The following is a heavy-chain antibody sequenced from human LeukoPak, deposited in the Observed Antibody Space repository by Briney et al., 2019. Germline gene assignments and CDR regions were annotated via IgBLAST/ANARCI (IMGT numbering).Heavy chain of an antibody. D-gene: IGHD6-19*01. V-gene: IGHV1-2*06. CDR1: GYTFTGYY. J-gene: IGHJ3*02. CDR2: INPNSGGT. Sequence: ASVKVSCKASGYTFTGYYMHWVRQAPGQGLDWMGRINPNSGGTNYAQKFQGRVTMTRDTSISTAYMELSRLRSDDTAVYYCARDRIAVAAFDAFDIWGQGTMVTVSS. CDR3: ARDRIAVAAFDAFDI.